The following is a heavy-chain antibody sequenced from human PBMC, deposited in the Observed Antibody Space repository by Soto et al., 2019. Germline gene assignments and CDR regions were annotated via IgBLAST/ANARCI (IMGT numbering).Heavy chain of an antibody. Sequence: QVQLVQSGAEVKKPGSSVKVSCKASGGTFSSYAISWVRQAPGQGLEWMGGIIPIFGTENYAQKCQGRVTITTDESTSTAYMELSSLRSEDTAVYYCAMARRWLQLRTESLYYYGMDVWGQGTTVTVSS. V-gene: IGHV1-69*05. J-gene: IGHJ6*02. D-gene: IGHD1-1*01. CDR3: AMARRWLQLRTESLYYYGMDV. CDR2: IIPIFGTE. CDR1: GGTFSSYA.